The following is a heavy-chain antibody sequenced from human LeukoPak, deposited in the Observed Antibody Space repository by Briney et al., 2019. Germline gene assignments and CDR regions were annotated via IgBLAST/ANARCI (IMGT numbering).Heavy chain of an antibody. CDR1: GYTFTGYY. Sequence: ASVKVSCKASGYTFTGYYMHWVRQAPGQGLEWMGWINPNSGGTNYAQKLQGRVTMTTDTSTSTAYMELRSLRSDDTAVYYCARDRWEWPESPFDPWGQGTLVTVSS. J-gene: IGHJ5*02. CDR3: ARDRWEWPESPFDP. D-gene: IGHD1-26*01. CDR2: INPNSGGT. V-gene: IGHV1-2*02.